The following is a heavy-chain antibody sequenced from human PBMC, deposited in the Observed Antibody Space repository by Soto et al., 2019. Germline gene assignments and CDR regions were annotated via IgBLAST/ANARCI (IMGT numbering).Heavy chain of an antibody. CDR2: ISSTTNYI. Sequence: LRLSCAASGFTFTRYSMNWVRQAPGKGPEWVSSISSTTNYIYYGDSMKGRFTISRDNAKNSLYLEMNSLRAEDTAVYYCARESEDLTSNFDYWGQGTLVTVSS. CDR1: GFTFTRYS. CDR3: ARESEDLTSNFDY. V-gene: IGHV3-21*06. J-gene: IGHJ4*02.